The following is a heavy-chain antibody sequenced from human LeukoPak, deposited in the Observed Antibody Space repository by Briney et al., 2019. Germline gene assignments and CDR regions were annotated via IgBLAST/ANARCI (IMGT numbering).Heavy chain of an antibody. Sequence: PAGGSLRLSCAASGFTFSSYAMSWVRQAPGKGLEWVSAISGSGGSTYYADSVKGRFTISRDNSKNTLYLQMNSLRAEDTAVYYCARETEDGYNYVNYWGQGTLVTVSS. CDR2: ISGSGGST. J-gene: IGHJ4*02. CDR1: GFTFSSYA. V-gene: IGHV3-23*01. CDR3: ARETEDGYNYVNY. D-gene: IGHD5-24*01.